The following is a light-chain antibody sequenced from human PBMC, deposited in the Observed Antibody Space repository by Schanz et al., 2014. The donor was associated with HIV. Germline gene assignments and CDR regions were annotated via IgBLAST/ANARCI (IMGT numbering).Light chain of an antibody. CDR3: QQYSYFST. J-gene: IGKJ1*01. CDR1: QSLDAW. V-gene: IGKV1-5*03. Sequence: DIQMTQSPSTLSASVGDRVIITCRASQSLDAWLAWYQQKPGKAPKLLIYRASILESGVPSRFSGSGSGTEFALTISSLQPDDFATYYCQQYSYFSTFGQGTKVEIK. CDR2: RAS.